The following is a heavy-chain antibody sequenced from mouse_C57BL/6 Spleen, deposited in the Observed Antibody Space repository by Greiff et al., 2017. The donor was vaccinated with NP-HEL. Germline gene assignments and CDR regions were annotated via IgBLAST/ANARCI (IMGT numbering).Heavy chain of an antibody. Sequence: VQLKESGGDLVKPGGSLKLSCAASGFTFSSYGMSWVRQTPDKRLEWVATISSGGSYTYYPDSVKGRFTISRDNAKNTLYLQMSSLKSEDTDMYYCARRRITTVVASFDYWGQGTTLTVSS. J-gene: IGHJ2*01. D-gene: IGHD1-1*01. CDR3: ARRRITTVVASFDY. CDR2: ISSGGSYT. V-gene: IGHV5-6*01. CDR1: GFTFSSYG.